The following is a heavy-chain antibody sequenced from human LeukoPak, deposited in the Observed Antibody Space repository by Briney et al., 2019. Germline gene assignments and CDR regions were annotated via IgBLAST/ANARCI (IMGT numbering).Heavy chain of an antibody. D-gene: IGHD6-19*01. V-gene: IGHV4-39*01. Sequence: SETLSLTCTVSGGSISSSSYYWGWIRQPPGKGLEWIGSIYYSGSTYYNPSLKSRVTISVDTSKNQFSLKLSSVTAADTAVYYCARPYSSGNLVAFDIWGQGTMVTVSS. CDR3: ARPYSSGNLVAFDI. CDR1: GGSISSSSYY. CDR2: IYYSGST. J-gene: IGHJ3*02.